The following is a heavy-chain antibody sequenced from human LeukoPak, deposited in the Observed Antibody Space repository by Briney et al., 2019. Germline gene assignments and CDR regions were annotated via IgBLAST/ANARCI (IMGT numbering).Heavy chain of an antibody. J-gene: IGHJ4*02. CDR3: ARFTYCSGGSCYYRYFDY. CDR1: GGSISSYY. D-gene: IGHD2-15*01. CDR2: IYYSGST. V-gene: IGHV4-59*01. Sequence: KPSETLSLTCTVSGGSISSYYWSWIRQPPGKGLEWIGYIYYSGSTNYNPSLKSRVTISVDTSKNQFSLKLSSVTAADTAVYYCARFTYCSGGSCYYRYFDYWGQGTLVTVSS.